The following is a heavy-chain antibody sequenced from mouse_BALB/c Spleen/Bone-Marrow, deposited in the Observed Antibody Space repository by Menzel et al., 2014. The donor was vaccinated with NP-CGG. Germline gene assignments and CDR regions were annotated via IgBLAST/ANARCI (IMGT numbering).Heavy chain of an antibody. V-gene: IGHV1S81*02. Sequence: VQLQQSGAELVKPGASVKLSCKASGYTFTNYWMHWVKQRPRQGLEWIGEINPSNGRTNYNEKFKSKATLTVDKSSSTAYMQLSSLTSEDSAVYYCARGFDYWGQGTTLTVSS. CDR3: ARGFDY. CDR2: INPSNGRT. J-gene: IGHJ2*01. CDR1: GYTFTNYW.